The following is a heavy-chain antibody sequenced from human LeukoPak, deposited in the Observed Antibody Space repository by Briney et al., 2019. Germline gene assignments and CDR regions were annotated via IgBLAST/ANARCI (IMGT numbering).Heavy chain of an antibody. J-gene: IGHJ4*02. V-gene: IGHV4-39*07. Sequence: SETLSLTCTVSGGSISSSSYYWGWIRQPPGKGLEWIASIYHNGRTYSNPSLDGRVTIAIDTSKNQFSLKLTSVTAADTARYYCAREMVRGCCEYWGQGILVTVSS. D-gene: IGHD3-10*01. CDR2: IYHNGRT. CDR1: GGSISSSSYY. CDR3: AREMVRGCCEY.